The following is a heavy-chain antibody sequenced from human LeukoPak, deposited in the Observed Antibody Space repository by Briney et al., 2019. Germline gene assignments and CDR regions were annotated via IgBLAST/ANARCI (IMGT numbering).Heavy chain of an antibody. Sequence: GGSLRLSCAASGFTFSSYGMHWVRQAPGKGLERVAVISYDGSNKYYADSVKGRFTISRDNSKNTLYLQMNSLRAEDTAVYYCAKDIQRGYYYYYYGMDVWGQGTTVTVSS. J-gene: IGHJ6*02. V-gene: IGHV3-30*18. CDR3: AKDIQRGYYYYYYGMDV. CDR1: GFTFSSYG. D-gene: IGHD5-18*01. CDR2: ISYDGSNK.